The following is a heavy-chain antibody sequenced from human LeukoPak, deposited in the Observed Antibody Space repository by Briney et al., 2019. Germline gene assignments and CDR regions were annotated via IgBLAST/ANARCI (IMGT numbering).Heavy chain of an antibody. D-gene: IGHD2-2*01. Sequence: ASVKVSCKASGYPFNSYDINWVRQATGHGLEWMGWINPDSGSTDSAQKFQGRVTMTANTSISTAYMELNSLRSEDTAVYYCARLVGCGSTNCYSPDNWFDPWGQGTLVTVSS. V-gene: IGHV1-8*01. J-gene: IGHJ5*02. CDR3: ARLVGCGSTNCYSPDNWFDP. CDR2: INPDSGST. CDR1: GYPFNSYD.